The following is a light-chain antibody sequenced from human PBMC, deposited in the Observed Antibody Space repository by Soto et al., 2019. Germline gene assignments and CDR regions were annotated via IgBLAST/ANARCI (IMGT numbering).Light chain of an antibody. V-gene: IGLV2-14*01. CDR1: SSDVGGYNY. CDR2: EVS. Sequence: QSVLTQPASVSGSPGQSITISCTGTSSDVGGYNYVSWYQQHPGKAPKLMIYEVSNRPSGVSNRFSGSKSGNTASLTISGLQAEDEADYNCSSYTSSSTSSYVFGTGTKVTV. CDR3: SSYTSSSTSSYV. J-gene: IGLJ1*01.